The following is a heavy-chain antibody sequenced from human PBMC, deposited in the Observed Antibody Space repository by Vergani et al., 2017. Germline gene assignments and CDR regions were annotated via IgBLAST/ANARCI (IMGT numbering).Heavy chain of an antibody. J-gene: IGHJ6*02. Sequence: QVQLVQSGAEVKKPGSSVKVSCKASGGTFSSYAISWVRQAPGQGLEWMGRIIPIFGTANYAQKFQGRVTITADESTSTAYMELGSLRSEDTALYYGAREFWPGYSYGSYYYGMDVWGQGTTVTVSS. CDR2: IIPIFGTA. D-gene: IGHD5-18*01. V-gene: IGHV1-69*18. CDR3: AREFWPGYSYGSYYYGMDV. CDR1: GGTFSSYA.